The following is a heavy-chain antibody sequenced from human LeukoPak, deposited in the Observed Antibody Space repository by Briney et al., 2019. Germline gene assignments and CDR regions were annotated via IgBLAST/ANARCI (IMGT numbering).Heavy chain of an antibody. CDR2: IYTSGST. CDR1: GGSISSYC. Sequence: SETLSLTCTVSGGSISSYCWSWIRQPAGKGLEWIGRIYTSGSTNYNPSLKSRVTMSVDTSENQFSLKLSSVTAADTAVYYCAREFAYYYDSSGYRRAFDIWGQGTMVTVSS. CDR3: AREFAYYYDSSGYRRAFDI. J-gene: IGHJ3*02. D-gene: IGHD3-22*01. V-gene: IGHV4-4*07.